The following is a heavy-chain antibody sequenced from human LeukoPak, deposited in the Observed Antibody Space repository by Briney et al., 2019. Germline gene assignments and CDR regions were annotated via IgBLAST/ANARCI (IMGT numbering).Heavy chain of an antibody. CDR1: GGSISTSNYF. CDR2: IYYSGST. J-gene: IGHJ4*02. Sequence: SETLSLTCTVSGGSISTSNYFWGWIRQSPGKGLEWIGSIYYSGSTYYNPSLKSRVTISVETSKIQFSLKLSSVTAADTAVYYSASDSCSSTSCRRKFDDWGQGTLVTVSS. V-gene: IGHV4-39*07. D-gene: IGHD2-2*01. CDR3: ASDSCSSTSCRRKFDD.